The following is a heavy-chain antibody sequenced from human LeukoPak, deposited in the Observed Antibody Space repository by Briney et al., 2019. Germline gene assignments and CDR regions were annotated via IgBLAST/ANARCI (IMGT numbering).Heavy chain of an antibody. V-gene: IGHV3-7*03. J-gene: IGHJ4*02. Sequence: PGGSLRLSCVASGFTFSSYSMSWVRQAPGKGLEWVAHIKQGGSETSYVDSVKGRFTVSRDSAKNSVYLQMNSLRAEDTAIYYCAKFRADSSGWPFDYWGQGTLVTVSS. CDR1: GFTFSSYS. D-gene: IGHD6-19*01. CDR3: AKFRADSSGWPFDY. CDR2: IKQGGSET.